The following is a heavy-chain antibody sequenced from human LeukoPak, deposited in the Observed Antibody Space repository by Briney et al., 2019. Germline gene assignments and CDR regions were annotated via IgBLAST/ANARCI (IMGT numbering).Heavy chain of an antibody. CDR1: GFTFSSYG. D-gene: IGHD3-16*01. V-gene: IGHV3-23*01. CDR2: ISGSGGST. J-gene: IGHJ4*02. CDR3: AKGGIMITFGGGTILHEFDY. Sequence: PGGSLRLSCAASGFTFSSYGMSWVRQAPGKGLEWVSAISGSGGSTYYADSVKGRFTISRDNSKNTLYLQMNSLRAEDTAVYYCAKGGIMITFGGGTILHEFDYWGQGTLVTVSS.